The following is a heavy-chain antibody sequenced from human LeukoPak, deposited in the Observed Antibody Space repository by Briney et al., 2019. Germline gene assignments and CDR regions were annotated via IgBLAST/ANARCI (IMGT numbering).Heavy chain of an antibody. D-gene: IGHD1-26*01. CDR2: ISSSSNTI. CDR1: GFTFSTYS. Sequence: GGSLRLSCAASGFTFSTYSMNWVRQAPGKGLEWVSYISSSSNTIYYADSVKGRFTISRDNTKNSLYLQMNSLRAEDTAVYYCARDLGHDVMPSFGFWGQGTLVTVSS. J-gene: IGHJ4*02. CDR3: ARDLGHDVMPSFGF. V-gene: IGHV3-48*04.